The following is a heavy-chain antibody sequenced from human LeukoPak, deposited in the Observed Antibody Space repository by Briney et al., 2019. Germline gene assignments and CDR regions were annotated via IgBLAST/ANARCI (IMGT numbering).Heavy chain of an antibody. V-gene: IGHV3-30*18. D-gene: IGHD3-10*01. J-gene: IGHJ4*02. CDR3: AKKSPGTYFAPPDY. CDR2: TSSDGSNK. CDR1: GFXFSSYG. Sequence: GGSLRLSCAASGFXFSSYGMHWVRQAPGKGLEWVAVTSSDGSNKNCADSVKGRFTISRDNSKNTLYLQMNSLRAEDTAVYYCAKKSPGTYFAPPDYWGQGTLVTVSS.